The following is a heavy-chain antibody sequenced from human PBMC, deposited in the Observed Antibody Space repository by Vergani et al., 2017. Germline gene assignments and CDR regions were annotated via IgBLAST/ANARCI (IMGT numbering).Heavy chain of an antibody. Sequence: EVQLVQSGAEVKKPGESLRISCKGSGYSFTSYWISWVRQMPGKGLEWMGRIDPSDSYTNYSPSFQGHVTISADKSISTAYLQWSSLKASDTAMYYCARVRSIAVAGTEFVYWGQGTLVTVSS. J-gene: IGHJ4*02. D-gene: IGHD6-19*01. V-gene: IGHV5-10-1*03. CDR2: IDPSDSYT. CDR1: GYSFTSYW. CDR3: ARVRSIAVAGTEFVY.